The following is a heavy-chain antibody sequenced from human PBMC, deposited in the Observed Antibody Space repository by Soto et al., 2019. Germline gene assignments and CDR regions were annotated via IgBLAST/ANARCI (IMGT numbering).Heavy chain of an antibody. CDR3: ARSYYDSSGYYYLYGPYIDY. CDR2: IYHSGST. D-gene: IGHD3-22*01. CDR1: GGSLSSGGYS. V-gene: IGHV4-30-2*01. J-gene: IGHJ4*02. Sequence: PSETLSLTCAVSGGSLSSGGYSWSWIRQPPGKGLEWIGYIYHSGSTYYNPSLKSRVTISVDRSKNQFSLKLSSVTAADTAVYYCARSYYDSSGYYYLYGPYIDYWGQGTLVTV.